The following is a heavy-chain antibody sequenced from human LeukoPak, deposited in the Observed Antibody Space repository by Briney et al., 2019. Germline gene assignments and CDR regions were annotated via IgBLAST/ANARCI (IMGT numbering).Heavy chain of an antibody. J-gene: IGHJ5*02. Sequence: SETLSLTCTVSGGSISSYYWSWIRQPPGKGLEWIGYIYYSGSTNYNPSLKSRLTISVDTSKNQFSLKLSSVTAADTAVYCCARVLSWFDPWGQGTLVTVSS. V-gene: IGHV4-59*01. CDR2: IYYSGST. CDR3: ARVLSWFDP. CDR1: GGSISSYY.